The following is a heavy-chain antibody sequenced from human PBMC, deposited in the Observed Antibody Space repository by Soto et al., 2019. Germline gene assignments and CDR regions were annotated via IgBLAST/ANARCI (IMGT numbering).Heavy chain of an antibody. CDR1: GGSVSSGSYY. Sequence: QVQLQESGPGLVKPSESLSLTCTVSGGSVSSGSYYWSWIRQPPGKGLEWIGYIYYSGSTNYNPSLKNRVTISVDTSKNQFSLKLSSVTAADTAVYYCARDGYYGPNWFDPWGQGTLVTVSS. J-gene: IGHJ5*02. CDR3: ARDGYYGPNWFDP. V-gene: IGHV4-61*01. D-gene: IGHD3-10*01. CDR2: IYYSGST.